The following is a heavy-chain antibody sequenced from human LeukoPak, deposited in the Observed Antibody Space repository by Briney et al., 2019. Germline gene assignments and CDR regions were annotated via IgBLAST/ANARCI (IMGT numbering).Heavy chain of an antibody. CDR2: FDPEDGET. Sequence: ASVKVSCKVSGYTLTELSMHWVRQAPGKGLEWMGGFDPEDGETTYAQKFQGRVTMTEDTSTDTAYMELSSLRSEDTAVYYCATESYYYGSGSYPWYWGQGTLVTVSS. CDR3: ATESYYYGSGSYPWY. CDR1: GYTLTELS. D-gene: IGHD3-10*01. J-gene: IGHJ4*02. V-gene: IGHV1-24*01.